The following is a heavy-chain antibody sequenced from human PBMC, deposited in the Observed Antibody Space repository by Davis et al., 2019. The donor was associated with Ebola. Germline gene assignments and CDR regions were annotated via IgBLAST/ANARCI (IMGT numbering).Heavy chain of an antibody. J-gene: IGHJ2*01. CDR1: GFTFDDYA. V-gene: IGHV3-9*01. CDR2: ISWNSGSI. D-gene: IGHD5-12*01. CDR3: ARDTDSGYDWYFDL. Sequence: SLKISCAASGFTFDDYAMHWVRQAPGKGLEWVSGISWNSGSIGYADSVKGRFTISRDNAKNSLYLQMNSLRAEDTAVYYCARDTDSGYDWYFDLWGRGTLVTVSS.